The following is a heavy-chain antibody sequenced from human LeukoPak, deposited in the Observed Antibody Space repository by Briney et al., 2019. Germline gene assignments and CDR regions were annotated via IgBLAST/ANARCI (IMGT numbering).Heavy chain of an antibody. J-gene: IGHJ5*02. CDR2: IYSGGGT. Sequence: GGSLRLSCAASGFNVSGVYMNWVRQAPGKGLEWVSVIYSGGGTYYADSVKGRFTISRDTGKSSLYLQMNSLRVGDTAVYYCVRGGVWGLSSNWLEAWGQGTLVTVSS. D-gene: IGHD7-27*01. CDR1: GFNVSGVY. V-gene: IGHV3-53*01. CDR3: VRGGVWGLSSNWLEA.